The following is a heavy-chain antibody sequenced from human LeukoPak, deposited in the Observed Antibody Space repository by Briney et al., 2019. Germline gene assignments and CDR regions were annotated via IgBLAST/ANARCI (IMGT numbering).Heavy chain of an antibody. J-gene: IGHJ5*02. D-gene: IGHD6-19*01. V-gene: IGHV3-21*01. CDR3: ARYSSGWA. CDR2: ISSGSGYI. CDR1: RFTFSSYS. Sequence: GGSLRLSCAASRFTFSSYSMSWVRQAPGKGLEWVSSISSGSGYIYYADSVKGRFTISRDNAKNSLYLQMNSLRAEDTAVYYCARYSSGWAWGQGTLVTVSS.